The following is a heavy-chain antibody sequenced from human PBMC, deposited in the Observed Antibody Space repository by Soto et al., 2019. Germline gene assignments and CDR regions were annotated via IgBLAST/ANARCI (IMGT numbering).Heavy chain of an antibody. Sequence: SETLSLTCAVYGGSFSGYYWSWIRQPPGKGLEWIGEINHSGSTNYNPSLKSRVTISVDTSKNQFSLKLSSVTAADTAVYYCARGGYCTNGVCYIDYWGQGTLVPVYS. V-gene: IGHV4-34*01. CDR2: INHSGST. J-gene: IGHJ4*02. D-gene: IGHD2-8*01. CDR3: ARGGYCTNGVCYIDY. CDR1: GGSFSGYY.